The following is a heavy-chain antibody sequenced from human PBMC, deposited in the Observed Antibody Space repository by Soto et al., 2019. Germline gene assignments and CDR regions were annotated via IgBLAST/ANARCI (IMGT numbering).Heavy chain of an antibody. J-gene: IGHJ5*02. V-gene: IGHV1-46*01. D-gene: IGHD3-10*01. Sequence: QVQLVQSGAEVKKPGASVKVSCKASGYTFTSYYMHWVRQAPGQGLEWMGIINPRGGSTSYAQKFQGRVTMTRDTSTSTGYMELSSLRSEDTAVYYCARTVRGNRGWFDPWGQGTLVTVSS. CDR3: ARTVRGNRGWFDP. CDR1: GYTFTSYY. CDR2: INPRGGST.